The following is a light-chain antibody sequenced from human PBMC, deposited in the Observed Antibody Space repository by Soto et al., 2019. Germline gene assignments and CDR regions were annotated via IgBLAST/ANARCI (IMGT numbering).Light chain of an antibody. V-gene: IGKV3-20*01. CDR3: QQYGSSPPAIT. CDR1: QSVSSSY. CDR2: GAS. J-gene: IGKJ5*01. Sequence: EIVLTQSPGTLSLSPGERATLSCRASQSVSSSYLAWYQQKPCQAPRLLIYGASSRATGIPDRFSGSGSGTDFTLTISRLEPEDFAVYYCQQYGSSPPAITFGQGTRLEI.